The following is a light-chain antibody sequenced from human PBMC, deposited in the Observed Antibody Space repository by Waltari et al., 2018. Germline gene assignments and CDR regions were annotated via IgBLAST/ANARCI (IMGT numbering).Light chain of an antibody. J-gene: IGLJ3*02. CDR1: SSDIGDYNY. V-gene: IGLV2-14*03. CDR3: ASYTSSGALM. CDR2: DIN. Sequence: QSALPQPASVSGSPGQPLTVPCTGSSSDIGDYNYISWYQQHPAKVPKLMIYDINNRPSGVSHRFFGSKSGDTAALTISGLQPEDEADYYCASYTSSGALMFGGGTKVTVL.